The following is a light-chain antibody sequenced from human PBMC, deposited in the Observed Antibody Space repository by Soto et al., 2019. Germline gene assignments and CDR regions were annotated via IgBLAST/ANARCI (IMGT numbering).Light chain of an antibody. CDR2: GAS. J-gene: IGKJ3*01. Sequence: EIVMTQSPATLSVSPGERATLSCRASQSVSSNLAWYQQKPGQAPRLLIYGASTRASGITARFSGSGAGTEFTLTISSLQSEDLAVYYCQQYNNWPGTFGPGTKVDIK. CDR1: QSVSSN. CDR3: QQYNNWPGT. V-gene: IGKV3-15*01.